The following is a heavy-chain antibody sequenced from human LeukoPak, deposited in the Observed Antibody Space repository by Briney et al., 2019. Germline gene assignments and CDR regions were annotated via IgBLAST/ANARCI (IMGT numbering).Heavy chain of an antibody. CDR1: GFTFVDYA. J-gene: IGHJ4*02. D-gene: IGHD5-24*01. Sequence: PGGSLRLSCTASGFTFVDYAMSWVRQAPAKGLEWVGFIRSKAYGGTTEYAASVKGRFTISRDDSKSIAYLQMNSLKTEDTAVYYCTRASKDGYDYWGQGTLVTVSS. CDR3: TRASKDGYDY. V-gene: IGHV3-49*04. CDR2: IRSKAYGGTT.